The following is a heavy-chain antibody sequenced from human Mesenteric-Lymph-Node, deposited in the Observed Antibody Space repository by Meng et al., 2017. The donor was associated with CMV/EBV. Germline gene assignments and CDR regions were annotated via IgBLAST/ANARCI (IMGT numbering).Heavy chain of an antibody. CDR3: ARDRDGNWYFDL. D-gene: IGHD3-10*01. J-gene: IGHJ2*01. CDR2: ISSGGAHT. V-gene: IGHV3-23*01. CDR1: GFTFSSYA. Sequence: GESLKISCAASGFTFSSYAMTWVRQAPGKGLEWVSEISSGGAHTYYADSVKGRFTISRDKSNNTLYLQMNSLRAEDTAVYYCARDRDGNWYFDLWGRGTLVTVSS.